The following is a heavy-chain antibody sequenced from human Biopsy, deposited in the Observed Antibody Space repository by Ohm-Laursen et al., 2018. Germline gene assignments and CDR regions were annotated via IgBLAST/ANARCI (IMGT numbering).Heavy chain of an antibody. J-gene: IGHJ4*02. CDR2: INPSGGST. V-gene: IGHV1-46*01. CDR3: ARGRIGGRGDPPDH. Sequence: EASVKVSCKAFGYTFITYYVNWVRQAPGQGLEWMGKINPSGGSTSYAQKFQGRVTMTRDTSTTTVYMELSSLRSEDTAVYYCARGRIGGRGDPPDHWGQGTLVTVSS. CDR1: GYTFITYY. D-gene: IGHD3-10*01.